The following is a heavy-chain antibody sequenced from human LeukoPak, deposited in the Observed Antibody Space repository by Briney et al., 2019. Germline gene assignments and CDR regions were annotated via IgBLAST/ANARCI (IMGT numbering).Heavy chain of an antibody. J-gene: IGHJ4*02. V-gene: IGHV3-53*01. CDR3: ARKGLYDSSGPDY. D-gene: IGHD3-22*01. CDR1: GFTVSSTY. CDR2: IYSGGNT. Sequence: PGGSLRLSCAASGFTVSSTYMSWVRQAPGKGLEWVSVIYSGGNTYYADSVKGRFTISRDNSKNTLYLQMNSLRPEDTAVYYCARKGLYDSSGPDYWGQGTLVTVSS.